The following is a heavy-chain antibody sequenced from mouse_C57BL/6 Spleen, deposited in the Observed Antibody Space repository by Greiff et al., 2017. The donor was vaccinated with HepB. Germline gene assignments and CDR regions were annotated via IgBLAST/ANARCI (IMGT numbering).Heavy chain of an antibody. D-gene: IGHD1-1*01. CDR2: IDPSDSYT. CDR1: GYTFTSYW. CDR3: ARYTVDFDY. V-gene: IGHV1-50*01. Sequence: QVQLQQSGAELVKPGASVKLSCKAFGYTFTSYWMQWVKQRPGQGLEWIGEIDPSDSYTNYNQKFKGKATLTVDTSSSTAYMQLSSLTSEDSAVYYCARYTVDFDYWGQGTTLTVSS. J-gene: IGHJ2*01.